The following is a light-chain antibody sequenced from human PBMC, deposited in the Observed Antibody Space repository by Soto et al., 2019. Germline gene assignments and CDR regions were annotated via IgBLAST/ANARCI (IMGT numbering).Light chain of an antibody. CDR3: SSYTSSSTLYVV. CDR2: DVS. V-gene: IGLV2-14*01. Sequence: QSVLTQPASVSGSPGQSITISCTGTSSDVGSYNYVSWYQQHPGKAPTLMIYDVSNRPSGVSNRFSGSKSGNTASLTISGLQAEDEADYYCSSYTSSSTLYVVFGGGTKVTVL. J-gene: IGLJ2*01. CDR1: SSDVGSYNY.